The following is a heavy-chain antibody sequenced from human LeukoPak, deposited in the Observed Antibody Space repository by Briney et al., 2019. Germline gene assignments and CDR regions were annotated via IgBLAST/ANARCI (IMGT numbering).Heavy chain of an antibody. CDR1: GGSISSYY. Sequence: SETLSLTCTVSGGSISSYYWSWIRQPAGKGLEWIGRIYTSGSTNYNPSLKSRVTMSVDTSKNQFPLKLSSMTAADTAVYYCARGPMTTVVTRGGAFDIWGQGTMVTVSS. V-gene: IGHV4-4*07. J-gene: IGHJ3*02. CDR2: IYTSGST. CDR3: ARGPMTTVVTRGGAFDI. D-gene: IGHD4-17*01.